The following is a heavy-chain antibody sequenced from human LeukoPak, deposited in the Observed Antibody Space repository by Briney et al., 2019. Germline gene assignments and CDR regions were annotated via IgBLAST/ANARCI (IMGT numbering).Heavy chain of an antibody. Sequence: PGGSLRLSCAASGFTFSRYKMNWVRQAPGKGLEWVSSISSTGSYMDYADSVKGRFSISRDNANDSLYLQMDSLRAEDTAVYYCARLMVRGVTWGSPLDYWGQGILVTVSS. CDR3: ARLMVRGVTWGSPLDY. CDR2: ISSTGSYM. V-gene: IGHV3-21*01. J-gene: IGHJ4*02. CDR1: GFTFSRYK. D-gene: IGHD3-10*01.